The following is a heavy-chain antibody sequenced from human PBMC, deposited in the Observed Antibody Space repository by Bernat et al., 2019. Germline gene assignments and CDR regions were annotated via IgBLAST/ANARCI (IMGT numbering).Heavy chain of an antibody. CDR2: LYSGGTT. CDR3: AKAVGSRDGYNLDAFDI. CDR1: GLTVSTNY. D-gene: IGHD5-24*01. V-gene: IGHV3-53*02. J-gene: IGHJ3*02. Sequence: EVQLVETGGGLIQPGWSLRLSCSASGLTVSTNYMSWVRQAPGKGLGWVSVLYSGGTTYYADSVKCRFTMYGDNSKNTLYLKMDSLRAEDTAVYYCAKAVGSRDGYNLDAFDIWGQGEMVTVSS.